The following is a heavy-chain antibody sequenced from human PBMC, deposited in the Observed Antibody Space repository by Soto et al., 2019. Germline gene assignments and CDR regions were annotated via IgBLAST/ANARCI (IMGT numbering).Heavy chain of an antibody. CDR1: GFTFSSYA. D-gene: IGHD5-18*01. CDR3: AKARGYSYGYDSGYYYGMDV. Sequence: PGGSLRLSCAASGFTFSSYAMSWVRQAPGKGLEWVSAISGSGGSTYYADSVKGRFTISRDNSKNTLYLQMNSLRAEDTAVYYCAKARGYSYGYDSGYYYGMDVWGQGTTVTVSS. V-gene: IGHV3-23*01. J-gene: IGHJ6*02. CDR2: ISGSGGST.